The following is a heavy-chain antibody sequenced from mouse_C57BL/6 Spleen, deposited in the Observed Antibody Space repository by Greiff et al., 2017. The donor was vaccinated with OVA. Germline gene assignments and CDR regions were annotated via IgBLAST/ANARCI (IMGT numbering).Heavy chain of an antibody. J-gene: IGHJ3*01. V-gene: IGHV3-6*01. CDR1: GYSITSGYY. CDR3: ARGGVLRPWFAY. Sequence: DVKLVESGPGLVKPSQSLSLTCSVTGYSITSGYYWNWIRQFPGNKLEWMGYISYDGSNNYNPSLKNRISITRDTSKNQFFLKLNSVTTEDTATYYCARGGVLRPWFAYWGQGTLVTVSA. D-gene: IGHD1-2*01. CDR2: ISYDGSN.